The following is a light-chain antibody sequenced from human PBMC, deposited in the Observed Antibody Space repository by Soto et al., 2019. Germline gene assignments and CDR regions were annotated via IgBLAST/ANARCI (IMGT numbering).Light chain of an antibody. CDR2: GAS. CDR1: QSVSSN. J-gene: IGKJ3*01. Sequence: EIVMTQSPATLSLSPGERATLSCRASQSVSSNLAWYKQKPGQAPRLLIYGASSRATGIPDRFSGSGSGTEFTLTISRLEPEDFEVYYCQQYGSSPFTFGPGTKVDIK. V-gene: IGKV3-20*01. CDR3: QQYGSSPFT.